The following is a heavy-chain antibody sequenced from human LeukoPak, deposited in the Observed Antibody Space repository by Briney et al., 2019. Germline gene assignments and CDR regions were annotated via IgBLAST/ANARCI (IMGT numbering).Heavy chain of an antibody. CDR3: ARESFKSLAGYLAH. J-gene: IGHJ5*02. V-gene: IGHV3-23*01. CDR2: ISGGGDTT. CDR1: GFTFINYA. Sequence: GGSLRLSCAASGFTFINYAMTWVRQAPGKGLEWVSGISGGGDTTYCADSDYEDSEKGLFTISRDNSRNTLYLQMNSLRVADTAVYFCARESFKSLAGYLAHWGQGSLVTVSS. D-gene: IGHD3-9*01.